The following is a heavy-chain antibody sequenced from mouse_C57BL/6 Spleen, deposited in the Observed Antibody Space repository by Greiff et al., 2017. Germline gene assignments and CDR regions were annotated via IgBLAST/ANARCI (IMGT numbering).Heavy chain of an antibody. V-gene: IGHV6-6*01. CDR1: GFTFSDAW. Sequence: EVKVEESGGGLVQPGGSMKVSCAASGFTFSDAWMDWVRQSPGKGLEWVGEIRNTANNHATYYAESVKGRLTIPKDDCKGSVYLQMNSVRAEDTGIYYCTSDYGSGFAYWGQGTLVTVAA. CDR2: IRNTANNHAT. D-gene: IGHD1-1*01. CDR3: TSDYGSGFAY. J-gene: IGHJ3*01.